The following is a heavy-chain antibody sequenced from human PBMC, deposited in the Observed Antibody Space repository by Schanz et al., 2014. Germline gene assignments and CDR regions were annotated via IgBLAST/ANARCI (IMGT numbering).Heavy chain of an antibody. CDR3: ANNWNLDY. D-gene: IGHD1-20*01. Sequence: VQLVESGGGVVQSGGSLRLSCAASGFTFSNYGMHWVRQAPGKGLEWVALVSSDGNNDYYTDSVKGRFTISRDNSKNTLYLQMKSLRAEDTAVYYCANNWNLDYWGQGTLVTVSS. J-gene: IGHJ4*02. CDR1: GFTFSNYG. V-gene: IGHV3-33*05. CDR2: VSSDGNND.